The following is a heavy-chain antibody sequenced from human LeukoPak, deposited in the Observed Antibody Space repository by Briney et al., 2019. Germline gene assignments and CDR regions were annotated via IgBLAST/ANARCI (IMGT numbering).Heavy chain of an antibody. D-gene: IGHD5-12*01. J-gene: IGHJ4*02. Sequence: PGRSLRLSCAASGFTFSSYGMHWVRQAPGKGLEWVAVISYDGSNKYYADSVKGRFTISRDNSKNTLYLQMNSLRAEDTAVYYCAKVNSGYDIYYFDYWGQGTLVIVSS. CDR3: AKVNSGYDIYYFDY. V-gene: IGHV3-30*18. CDR2: ISYDGSNK. CDR1: GFTFSSYG.